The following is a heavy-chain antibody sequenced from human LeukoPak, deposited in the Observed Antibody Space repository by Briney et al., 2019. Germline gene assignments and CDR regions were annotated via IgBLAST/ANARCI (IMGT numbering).Heavy chain of an antibody. CDR3: ARDSPGYGAYVS. CDR2: IKEDGSRE. CDR1: GFTFSTYW. Sequence: GGSLRLSCAASGFTFSTYWMTWVRQAPGKGLEWVANIKEDGSREYYVDSVKGRFTISRDNAKDSLYLQMDSLTAEDAAVYYCARDSPGYGAYVSWGQGTLVSVSS. V-gene: IGHV3-7*01. D-gene: IGHD5-12*01. J-gene: IGHJ1*01.